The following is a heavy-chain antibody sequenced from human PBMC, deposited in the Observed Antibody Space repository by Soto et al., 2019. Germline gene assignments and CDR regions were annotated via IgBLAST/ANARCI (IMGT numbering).Heavy chain of an antibody. J-gene: IGHJ4*02. CDR3: ARGRGDARGTRFDY. V-gene: IGHV4-59*01. CDR1: GDSMSTNY. Sequence: QVQLQESGPGLVEPSETLSLTCTVSGDSMSTNYWSWIRQPQGKGLEWIAYVHYTGSATYNPSHKSRATISVDTAKNQFSLKVSSVTAADAAVYYCARGRGDARGTRFDYWGQGTLVTVSS. CDR2: VHYTGSA. D-gene: IGHD2-15*01.